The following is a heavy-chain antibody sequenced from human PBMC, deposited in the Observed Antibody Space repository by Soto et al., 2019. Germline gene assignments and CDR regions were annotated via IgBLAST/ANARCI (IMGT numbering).Heavy chain of an antibody. Sequence: QVQLQESGPGLVKPSETLSLTCTVSGGSISTYYWTWTRQSPGKGLEWIGYVHYTESTNYNPSLKSRVTISVDASKNQFSLKLSSVTAADTATYFCARQDGWYALDYWGQGTLVTVSS. CDR3: ARQDGWYALDY. CDR2: VHYTEST. D-gene: IGHD6-19*01. V-gene: IGHV4-59*08. CDR1: GGSISTYY. J-gene: IGHJ4*02.